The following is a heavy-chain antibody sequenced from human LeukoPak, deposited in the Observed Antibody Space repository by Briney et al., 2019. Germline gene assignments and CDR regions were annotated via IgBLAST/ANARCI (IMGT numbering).Heavy chain of an antibody. CDR1: GFPFSSYG. V-gene: IGHV3-33*01. J-gene: IGHJ4*02. Sequence: GGSLRLSCAASGFPFSSYGMHWVRQAPGKGLEWVARLVYDERNDYANSVKGRFTISRDNSKNTLYLQMDNLRVDDTTVYYCARDLSAAYDFWGQGILVTVSS. D-gene: IGHD2-21*01. CDR3: ARDLSAAYDF. CDR2: LVYDERN.